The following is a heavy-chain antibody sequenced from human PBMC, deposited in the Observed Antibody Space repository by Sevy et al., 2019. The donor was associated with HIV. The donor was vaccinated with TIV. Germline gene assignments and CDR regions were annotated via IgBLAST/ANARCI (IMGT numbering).Heavy chain of an antibody. CDR1: GFIFNNYG. J-gene: IGHJ4*02. CDR2: IWYDGSNK. CDR3: AREYTIFGVANLPSDY. V-gene: IGHV3-33*01. Sequence: GGSLRLSCAASGFIFNNYGMHWVRQAPGKGLEWVAVIWYDGSNKYYADSVKGRFTISRDNSKNTLYLQMNSLRAEDTAVYYCAREYTIFGVANLPSDYWGQGTLVTGSS. D-gene: IGHD3-3*01.